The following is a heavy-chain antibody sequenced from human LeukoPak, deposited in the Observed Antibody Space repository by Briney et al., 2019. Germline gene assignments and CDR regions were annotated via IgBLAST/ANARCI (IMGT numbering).Heavy chain of an antibody. CDR2: IYPGDSDT. V-gene: IGHV5-51*01. Sequence: GESLKISCKGSGYSFTSYWIGWVRPMPGKGLEWMGIIYPGDSDTRYSPSFQGQVTISADKSISTAYLQWSSLKASDTAMYYCARRVAARAYYYYYYYMDVWGKGTTVTVSS. D-gene: IGHD6-6*01. J-gene: IGHJ6*03. CDR3: ARRVAARAYYYYYYYMDV. CDR1: GYSFTSYW.